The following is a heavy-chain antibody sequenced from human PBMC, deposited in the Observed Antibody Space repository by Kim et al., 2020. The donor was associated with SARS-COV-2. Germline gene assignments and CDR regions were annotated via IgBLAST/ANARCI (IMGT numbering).Heavy chain of an antibody. V-gene: IGHV3-23*01. CDR3: AKAMAGRPAYYFYS. Sequence: YADSVQGRFTISSDKSKTTLYLQVNSLKAEDTAVYFCAKAMAGRPAYYFYSWGQGTLVAVSS. J-gene: IGHJ4*02.